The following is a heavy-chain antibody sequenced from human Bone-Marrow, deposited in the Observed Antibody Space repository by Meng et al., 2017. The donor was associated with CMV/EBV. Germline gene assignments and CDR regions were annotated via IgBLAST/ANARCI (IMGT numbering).Heavy chain of an antibody. J-gene: IGHJ6*02. D-gene: IGHD4-17*01. CDR2: IYHTGST. CDR1: GYSVSSTYY. V-gene: IGHV4-38-2*02. CDR3: ARDLTVTGTILLRYGRRGGMDV. Sequence: SETLSLTCTVSGYSVSSTYYWGWIRQPPGKGLEWIGSIYHTGSTYYNPSLRSRVTISLDTSKNQFSLKLSSVTAADTAVYYCARDLTVTGTILLRYGRRGGMDVWAQGTTVTVSS.